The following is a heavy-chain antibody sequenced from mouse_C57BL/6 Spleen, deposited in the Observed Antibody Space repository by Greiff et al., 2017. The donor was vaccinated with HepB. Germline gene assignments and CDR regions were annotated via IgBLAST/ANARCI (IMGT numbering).Heavy chain of an antibody. Sequence: EVKLVESGGGLVQPGGSLKLSCAASGFTFSDYYMYWVRQTPEKRLEWVAYISNGGGSTYYPDTVKGRFTISRDNAKNPLYLQMSRLKSEDTAMYYCARHSYDYDGWYFDVWGTGTTVTVSS. CDR3: ARHSYDYDGWYFDV. D-gene: IGHD2-4*01. CDR1: GFTFSDYY. CDR2: ISNGGGST. J-gene: IGHJ1*03. V-gene: IGHV5-12*01.